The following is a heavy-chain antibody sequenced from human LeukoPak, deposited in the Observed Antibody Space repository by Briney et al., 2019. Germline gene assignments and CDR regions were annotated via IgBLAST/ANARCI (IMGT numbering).Heavy chain of an antibody. D-gene: IGHD3-22*01. CDR1: GDSVSSNSAA. CDR3: ARAERYYYDSSASWWFDP. J-gene: IGHJ5*02. Sequence: SQTLSLTCAISGDSVSSNSAAWNWIRQSPSRGLEWLGRTYYRSKWYNDYAVSVKSRVTINPDTSKNQCFLQLNSVTPEDTAVYYCARAERYYYDSSASWWFDPWGQGTLVTVSS. CDR2: TYYRSKWYN. V-gene: IGHV6-1*01.